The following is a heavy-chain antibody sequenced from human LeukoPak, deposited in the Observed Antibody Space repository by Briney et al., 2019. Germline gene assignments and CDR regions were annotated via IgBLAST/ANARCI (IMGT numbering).Heavy chain of an antibody. CDR2: IIPIFGTA. CDR3: ARTIYLAAFDI. J-gene: IGHJ3*02. V-gene: IGHV1-69*05. D-gene: IGHD3-16*02. Sequence: ASVKVSCKASGGTFSSYAISWVRQAPGQGLEWMGGIIPIFGTANYAQKFQGRVTMTRDTSTSTVYMELSSLRSEDTAVYYCARTIYLAAFDIWGQGTMVTVSS. CDR1: GGTFSSYA.